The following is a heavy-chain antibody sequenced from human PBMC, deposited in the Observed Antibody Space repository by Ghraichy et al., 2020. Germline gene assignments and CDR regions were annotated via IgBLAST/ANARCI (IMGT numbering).Heavy chain of an antibody. CDR3: ARVGTQLEEYYYMDV. D-gene: IGHD1-1*01. V-gene: IGHV1-3*01. CDR2: INAGNGNT. Sequence: ASVKVSCKASGYTFTSYAMHWVRQAPGQRLEWMGWINAGNGNTKYSQKFQGRVTITRDTSASTAYMELSSLRSEDTAVYYCARVGTQLEEYYYMDVWGKGTTVTVSS. CDR1: GYTFTSYA. J-gene: IGHJ6*03.